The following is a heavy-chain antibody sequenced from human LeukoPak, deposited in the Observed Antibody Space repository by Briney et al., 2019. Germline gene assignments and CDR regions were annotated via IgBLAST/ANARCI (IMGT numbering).Heavy chain of an antibody. CDR1: GGSISSYY. D-gene: IGHD3-3*01. V-gene: IGHV4-59*01. CDR3: ASRNFGVVTD. Sequence: SETLSLTCTVSGGSISSYYWSWLRQPPGKGLEWIGYIYHSGSTNYNPSLKSRVTILVDTSKNQFSLKLSSVTAADTAVYYCASRNFGVVTDWGQGTLVTVSS. CDR2: IYHSGST. J-gene: IGHJ4*02.